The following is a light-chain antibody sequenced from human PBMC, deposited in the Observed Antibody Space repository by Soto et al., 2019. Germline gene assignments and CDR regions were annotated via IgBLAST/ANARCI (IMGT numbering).Light chain of an antibody. J-gene: IGLJ2*01. CDR3: SSYATSATYVV. Sequence: QSALIQPPSVSGSPGQSVTISCTGTSSDVGTYDYVSWCQEHPGTVPKPMIYNVNTRPSGVPDRFSGSKSGNTASMTISGLQAEDEADYYCSSYATSATYVVFGGGTQLTVL. CDR1: SSDVGTYDY. CDR2: NVN. V-gene: IGLV2-11*01.